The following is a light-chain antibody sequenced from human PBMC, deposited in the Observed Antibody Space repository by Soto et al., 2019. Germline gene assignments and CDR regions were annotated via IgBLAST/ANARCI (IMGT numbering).Light chain of an antibody. V-gene: IGKV1-12*01. CDR3: QQANSFPIT. CDR2: AAS. J-gene: IGKJ5*01. Sequence: DIQMAQSPSSLSPPVRDSDTITCQASQDIGNYLNWYQQKPGEAPKLLIYAASSLQSGVPSRFSGSGSGTDFTLTISRLQPEDFATYYCQQANSFPITFGQGTRLEIK. CDR1: QDIGNY.